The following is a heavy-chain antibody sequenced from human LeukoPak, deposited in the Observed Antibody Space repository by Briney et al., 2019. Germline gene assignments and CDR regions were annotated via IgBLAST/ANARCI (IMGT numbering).Heavy chain of an antibody. Sequence: TSETLSLXCTVSGGSISSYYWSWIRQPPGKGLEWIGYTYYSGSTNYNPSLKSRVTISVDTSKNQFSLKLSSVTAADTAVYYCARDHYDSSGYSPYWYFDLWGRGTLVTVSS. D-gene: IGHD3-22*01. V-gene: IGHV4-59*01. CDR3: ARDHYDSSGYSPYWYFDL. J-gene: IGHJ2*01. CDR2: TYYSGST. CDR1: GGSISSYY.